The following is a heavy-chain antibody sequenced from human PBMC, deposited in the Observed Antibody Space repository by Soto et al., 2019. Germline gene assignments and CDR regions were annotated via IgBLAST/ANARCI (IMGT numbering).Heavy chain of an antibody. CDR1: GGSSSGYY. J-gene: IGHJ5*01. D-gene: IGHD3-10*01. V-gene: IGHV4-34*01. CDR2: INHSGST. CDR3: ARAYYGSWSSDRNWFDS. Sequence: QVQLQQWGAGLLKPSETLSLTCAVYGGSSSGYYWSWIRPPPGKGLEWIGEINHSGSTNYNPSLKSRVTISVDTSKNQVSLKLSSVTAADTAVYYCARAYYGSWSSDRNWFDSWGQGTLVTVSS.